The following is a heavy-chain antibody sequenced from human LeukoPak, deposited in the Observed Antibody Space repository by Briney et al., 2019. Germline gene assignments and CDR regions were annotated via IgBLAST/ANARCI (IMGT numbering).Heavy chain of an antibody. J-gene: IGHJ6*03. V-gene: IGHV3-53*01. CDR3: ARIGGGRDYYGSGSYDYYYYYMDV. Sequence: PGGSLRLSCAASGFTVSSNYMSWVRQAPGKGLEWVSVIYSGGSTYYADSVKGRFTISRDNSKNTLYLQMNSLRAEDTAVYYCARIGGGRDYYGSGSYDYYYYYMDVWGRGTTVTISS. CDR1: GFTVSSNY. D-gene: IGHD3-10*01. CDR2: IYSGGST.